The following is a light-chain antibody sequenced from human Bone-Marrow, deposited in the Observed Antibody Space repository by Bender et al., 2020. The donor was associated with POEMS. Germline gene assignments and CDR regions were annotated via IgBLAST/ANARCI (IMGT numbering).Light chain of an antibody. V-gene: IGLV2-23*01. CDR2: EGS. J-gene: IGLJ3*02. Sequence: QSALTQPASVSGSPGQSITISCTGTSSDVGNYNFVSWYQQHPGKAPKLMIYEGSKRPSGVSNRFSGSKSGNTASLTISGLQAEDEADYYCCTYAGSRTWVFGGGTKLT. CDR3: CTYAGSRTWV. CDR1: SSDVGNYNF.